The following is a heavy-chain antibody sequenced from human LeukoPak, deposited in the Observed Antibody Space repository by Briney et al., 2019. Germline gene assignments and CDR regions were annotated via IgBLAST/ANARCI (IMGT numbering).Heavy chain of an antibody. CDR2: ISTQSGNT. J-gene: IGHJ4*02. CDR1: GYTLTSYG. D-gene: IGHD4-17*01. V-gene: IGHV1-18*01. CDR3: ARGAYGDK. Sequence: ASVKVSCKASGYTLTSYGINWMRQAPGQGLEWMGWISTQSGNTNYAQKAQGRLTLTTDRSTNTAYMELRSLRSDDTAVYYCARGAYGDKWGQGTMVTVSS.